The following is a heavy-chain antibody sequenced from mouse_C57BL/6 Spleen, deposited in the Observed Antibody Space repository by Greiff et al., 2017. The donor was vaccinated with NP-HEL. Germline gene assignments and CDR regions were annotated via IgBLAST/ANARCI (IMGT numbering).Heavy chain of an antibody. CDR2: IYPGDGDT. CDR1: GYAFSSSW. J-gene: IGHJ2*01. Sequence: VQLQQSGPELVKPGASVKISCKASGYAFSSSWMNWVKQRPGKGLEWIGRIYPGDGDTNYNGKFKGKATLTADKSSSTAYMQLSSLTSEDSAVYFCARSRDGSSGAFDYWGQGTTLTVSS. V-gene: IGHV1-82*01. D-gene: IGHD1-3*01. CDR3: ARSRDGSSGAFDY.